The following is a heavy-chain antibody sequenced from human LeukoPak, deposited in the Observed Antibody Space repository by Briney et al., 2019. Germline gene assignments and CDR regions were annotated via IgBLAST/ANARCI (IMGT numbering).Heavy chain of an antibody. CDR3: ARDGDYGDYGVNWFEP. J-gene: IGHJ5*02. Sequence: ASVKVSCKASGYTFTSHAMHCVRQAPGQRLEWMGGINAGNGNTKYSQKFQGRVTITRDTSASTAYMELSSLRSEDTAVYYCARDGDYGDYGVNWFEPWGQGTLVTDSS. CDR2: INAGNGNT. V-gene: IGHV1-3*01. D-gene: IGHD4-17*01. CDR1: GYTFTSHA.